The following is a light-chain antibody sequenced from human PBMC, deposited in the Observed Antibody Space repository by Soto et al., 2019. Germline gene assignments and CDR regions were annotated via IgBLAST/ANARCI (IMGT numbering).Light chain of an antibody. CDR3: QQYGSSPWT. V-gene: IGKV3-20*01. Sequence: VLTQSPGSLSLSPGERATLSCRASQSISSTYLAWYQQKPGQAPRLLIYGASSRATGIPDRFSGSGSGTDFTLTISRLEPEDFAVYYCQQYGSSPWTFGQGSKEDIK. J-gene: IGKJ1*01. CDR2: GAS. CDR1: QSISSTY.